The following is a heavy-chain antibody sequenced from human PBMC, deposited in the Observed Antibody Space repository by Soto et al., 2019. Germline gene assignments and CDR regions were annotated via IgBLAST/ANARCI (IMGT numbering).Heavy chain of an antibody. D-gene: IGHD3-3*01. Sequence: WETLSLTCSVSGGSVSSGVYYWSWIRQPPGKGLELIGYISNTGSTNYNPSLTSRVAISLDTSRNQFSLKLRSVTAADTAVYYCARLRITTFGVVTGHYFDYWGRGTLVTVSS. J-gene: IGHJ4*02. CDR1: GGSVSSGVYY. V-gene: IGHV4-61*08. CDR3: ARLRITTFGVVTGHYFDY. CDR2: ISNTGST.